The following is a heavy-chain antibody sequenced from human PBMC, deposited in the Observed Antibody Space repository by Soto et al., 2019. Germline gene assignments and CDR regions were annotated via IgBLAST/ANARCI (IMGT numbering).Heavy chain of an antibody. CDR1: GFTFSSYT. Sequence: GGSLRLSCAASGFTFSSYTMNWVRQAPGKGLEWVSSISSSRTYIHYADSVKGRFTISRDNAKNSLYLQMNSLRAEDTAVYFCAKGSPYNWFDSWGQGTLVTVSS. J-gene: IGHJ5*01. V-gene: IGHV3-21*01. D-gene: IGHD1-26*01. CDR2: ISSSRTYI. CDR3: AKGSPYNWFDS.